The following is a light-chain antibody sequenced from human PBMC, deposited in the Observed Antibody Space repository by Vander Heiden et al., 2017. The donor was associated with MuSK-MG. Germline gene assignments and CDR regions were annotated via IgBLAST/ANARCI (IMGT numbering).Light chain of an antibody. J-gene: IGLJ2*01. V-gene: IGLV6-57*01. CDR3: QSYNSSYHVI. CDR1: CGSIASNH. Sequence: NLMINHSHSVSKSPGKTVTISCSRSCGSIASNHVQLYQSPSWVPDRFSGSIDSSSDSVSLTIPGLKTEDEADYYCQSYNSSYHVIFGGGTKLTVL.